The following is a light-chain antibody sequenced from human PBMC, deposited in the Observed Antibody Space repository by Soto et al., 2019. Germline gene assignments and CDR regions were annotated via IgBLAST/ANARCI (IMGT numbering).Light chain of an antibody. CDR1: SSNVGSYNL. CDR2: EVS. CDR3: CSYAGSYTYV. Sequence: QSVLTQPASVSLSPGQSITISGSGTSSNVGSYNLVSWYQQHPGKAPKLMIYEVSKRPSGVSNRFSGSKSGNTASLTISGLQAEDEADYHCCSYAGSYTYVFGPGTKVTVL. J-gene: IGLJ1*01. V-gene: IGLV2-23*02.